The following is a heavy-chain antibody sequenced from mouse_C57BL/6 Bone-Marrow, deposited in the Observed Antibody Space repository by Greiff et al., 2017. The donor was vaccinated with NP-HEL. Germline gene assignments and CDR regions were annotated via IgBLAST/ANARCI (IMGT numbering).Heavy chain of an antibody. Sequence: QVQLQQSGAELVKPGASVKISCKASGYAFSSDWMNWVKQRPGKGLEWIGQIYPGDGDTNYNGKFKGKATLTADKSSSTAYMQLSSLTSEDSAVYFCARDYYGSSYGYFDYWGQGTTLTVSS. CDR2: IYPGDGDT. V-gene: IGHV1-80*01. D-gene: IGHD1-1*01. CDR1: GYAFSSDW. CDR3: ARDYYGSSYGYFDY. J-gene: IGHJ2*01.